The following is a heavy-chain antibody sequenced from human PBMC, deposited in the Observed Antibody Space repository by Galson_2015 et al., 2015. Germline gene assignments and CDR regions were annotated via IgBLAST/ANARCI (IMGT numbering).Heavy chain of an antibody. CDR3: ASAATYDTRNYFDY. V-gene: IGHV3-53*01. J-gene: IGHJ4*02. CDR2: IYGGGST. D-gene: IGHD3-22*01. Sequence: SLRLSCAATGFTVSSPYMSWVRQAPGKGLEWVSAIYGGGSTSYADSVKGRFTISRDNSKDTLDLQMSSLRAEDTAIYYCASAATYDTRNYFDYWGQRTLVTVSS. CDR1: GFTVSSPY.